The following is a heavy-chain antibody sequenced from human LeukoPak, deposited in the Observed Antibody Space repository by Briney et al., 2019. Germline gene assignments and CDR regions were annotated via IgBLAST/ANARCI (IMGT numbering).Heavy chain of an antibody. Sequence: SETLSLTCTVSGGSISSGSYYWSWIRQPAGKGLEWIGRIYTSGSTNYNPSLKSRVTISVDTSKNQFSLKLSSVTAADTAVYCCRSSASSRNYYMDVWGKGTTVTVSS. CDR1: GGSISSGSYY. CDR2: IYTSGST. J-gene: IGHJ6*03. D-gene: IGHD3-10*01. CDR3: RSSASSRNYYMDV. V-gene: IGHV4-61*02.